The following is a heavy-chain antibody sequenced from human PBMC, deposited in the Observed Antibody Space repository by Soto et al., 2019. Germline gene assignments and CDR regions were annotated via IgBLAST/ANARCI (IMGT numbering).Heavy chain of an antibody. D-gene: IGHD6-19*01. CDR1: GFAFNRYT. J-gene: IGHJ4*02. CDR2: INSGGGTT. Sequence: PGGSLRLSCTASGFAFNRYTMTWVRQAPGKGLEWVSGINSGGGTTYYADSVKGRFTISRDDSKNTVYMQMSSLRAEDTAVYFCAKDQRGTGWPLVSWGQGTLVTVSS. V-gene: IGHV3-23*01. CDR3: AKDQRGTGWPLVS.